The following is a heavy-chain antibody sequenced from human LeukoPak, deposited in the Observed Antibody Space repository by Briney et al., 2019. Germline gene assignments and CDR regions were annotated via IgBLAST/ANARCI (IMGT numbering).Heavy chain of an antibody. D-gene: IGHD3-10*01. CDR2: ISYDGGNK. Sequence: PGRSLRLSCAASGFTFSSYAMHWVRQAPGKGLEWVAVISYDGGNKYYADSVKGRFTISRDNSKNTLYLQMNSLRAEDTAVYYCARGGILMVQGANDAFDIWGQGTMVTVSS. CDR3: ARGGILMVQGANDAFDI. CDR1: GFTFSSYA. V-gene: IGHV3-30*04. J-gene: IGHJ3*02.